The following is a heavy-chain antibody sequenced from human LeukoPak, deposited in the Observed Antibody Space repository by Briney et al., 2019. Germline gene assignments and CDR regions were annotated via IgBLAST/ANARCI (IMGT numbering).Heavy chain of an antibody. D-gene: IGHD4-23*01. V-gene: IGHV1-2*02. CDR3: AREGTYGGNVKWFDP. J-gene: IGHJ5*02. Sequence: ASVKVSCKASGYTFTGYYMHWVRQAPGQGLEWMGWINPNSGGTNYAQKFQGRVTMIRDTSISTAYMELSRLRSDDTAVYYCAREGTYGGNVKWFDPWGQGTLVTVSS. CDR1: GYTFTGYY. CDR2: INPNSGGT.